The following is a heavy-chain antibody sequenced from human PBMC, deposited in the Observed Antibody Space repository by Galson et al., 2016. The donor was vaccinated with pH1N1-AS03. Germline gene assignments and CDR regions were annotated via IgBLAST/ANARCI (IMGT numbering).Heavy chain of an antibody. CDR2: IIAIFGTP. Sequence: SVKVSCKASGVTFRNFVISWVRQAPGQGLEWVGGIIAIFGTPKHAQKFQGRVTITADASTSTAYMELSSLPSEDTAVYYCSRGQGYNYGSGGAAFDIWGQGTTVTVSS. CDR1: GVTFRNFV. CDR3: SRGQGYNYGSGGAAFDI. V-gene: IGHV1-69*13. J-gene: IGHJ3*02. D-gene: IGHD5-18*01.